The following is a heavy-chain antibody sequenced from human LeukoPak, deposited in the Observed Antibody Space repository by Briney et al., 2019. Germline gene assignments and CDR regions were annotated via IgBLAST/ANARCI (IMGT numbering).Heavy chain of an antibody. CDR2: INHSGST. Sequence: PSETLSLTCAVYGGSFSGYYWSWIRQPPGKGLEWIGEINHSGSTNYNPSLKSRVTISVDTSKNQFPLKLSSVTAADTAVYYCAREGGGFDYWGQGTLVTVSS. CDR3: AREGGGFDY. J-gene: IGHJ4*02. D-gene: IGHD3-16*01. CDR1: GGSFSGYY. V-gene: IGHV4-34*01.